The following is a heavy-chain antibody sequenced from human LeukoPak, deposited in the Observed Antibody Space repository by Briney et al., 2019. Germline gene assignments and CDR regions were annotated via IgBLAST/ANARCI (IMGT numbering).Heavy chain of an antibody. V-gene: IGHV3-7*01. Sequence: PGGSLRLSCAASGFTFSSYWMSWVRQAPGKGLEWVANINQNGSEKYYVDSVKGRFTISRDNAKNSLYLQMNSLRAEDTAVYYCARGCSTSCYIHWGQGTLVTVSS. CDR2: INQNGSEK. CDR3: ARGCSTSCYIH. CDR1: GFTFSSYW. J-gene: IGHJ4*02. D-gene: IGHD2-2*02.